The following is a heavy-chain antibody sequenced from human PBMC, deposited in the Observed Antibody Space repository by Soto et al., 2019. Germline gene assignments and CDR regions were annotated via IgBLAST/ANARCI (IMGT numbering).Heavy chain of an antibody. Sequence: GASVKVSCTASGHTLGGHHMHWGRQAPGHGLEWMTYIDLDTENTASSQKFQGRVTTTRDTSFTTAYMDLSGLGYDDTALYYCVLERTGPGGFDYWGQGTRVTVYS. CDR1: GHTLGGHH. CDR2: IDLDTENT. CDR3: VLERTGPGGFDY. V-gene: IGHV1-2*02. D-gene: IGHD1-1*01. J-gene: IGHJ4*02.